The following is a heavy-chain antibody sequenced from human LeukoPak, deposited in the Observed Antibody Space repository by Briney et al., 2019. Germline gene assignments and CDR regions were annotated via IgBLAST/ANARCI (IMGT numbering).Heavy chain of an antibody. V-gene: IGHV3-30*18. CDR1: GFTFSSYG. D-gene: IGHD2-15*01. Sequence: GGSLRLSCAASGFTFSSYGMHWVRQAPGKGLEWVAVISYDGSNKYYADSVKGRFTISRDNSKNTLYLQMNSLRAEDTAVYYCAKDYLGCSGGSCYPGDYFDYWGQGTLVTVSS. J-gene: IGHJ4*02. CDR3: AKDYLGCSGGSCYPGDYFDY. CDR2: ISYDGSNK.